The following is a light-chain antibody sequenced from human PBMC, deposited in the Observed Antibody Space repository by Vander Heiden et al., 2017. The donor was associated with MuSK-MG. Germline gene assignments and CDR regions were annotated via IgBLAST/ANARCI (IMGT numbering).Light chain of an antibody. Sequence: EIVMTQSPATLSVSPGERATLSCRASQSVSSNLAWYQQKSGQAPRLLIYGASTRATGIPARFSGSGSETEFTLTISSLQSEDFAVYYCQQHNNWPRLSFGGGTKVEIK. J-gene: IGKJ4*01. V-gene: IGKV3-15*01. CDR3: QQHNNWPRLS. CDR1: QSVSSN. CDR2: GAS.